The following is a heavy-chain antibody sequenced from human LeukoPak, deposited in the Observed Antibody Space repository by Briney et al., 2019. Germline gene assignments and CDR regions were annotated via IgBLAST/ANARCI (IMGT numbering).Heavy chain of an antibody. CDR1: GGSISSYY. CDR3: ARLWFGEFFDP. D-gene: IGHD3-10*01. J-gene: IGHJ5*02. Sequence: PSETLSLTCTVSGGSISSYYWSWIRQPPGKGLEWIGYIYYSGSTNYNPSLKSRVTISVDTSKNQFSLKLSSVTAADTAVYYCARLWFGEFFDPWGQGTLVTVSS. V-gene: IGHV4-59*08. CDR2: IYYSGST.